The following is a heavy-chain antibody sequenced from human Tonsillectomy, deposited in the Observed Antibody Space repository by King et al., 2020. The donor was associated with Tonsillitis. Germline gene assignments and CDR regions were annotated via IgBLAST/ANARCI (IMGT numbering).Heavy chain of an antibody. Sequence: VQLVESGGGLVQPGRSLRLSCAASGFTFDDYAMHWVRQAPGKGLEWVSGISWNSGIIGYADSVKGRFTISRDNAKNSLYLQMNSLRAEDTALYYCAKGRAASYYYYYGMDVWGQGTTVTVSS. J-gene: IGHJ6*02. CDR3: AKGRAASYYYYYGMDV. V-gene: IGHV3-9*01. CDR2: ISWNSGII. D-gene: IGHD6-13*01. CDR1: GFTFDDYA.